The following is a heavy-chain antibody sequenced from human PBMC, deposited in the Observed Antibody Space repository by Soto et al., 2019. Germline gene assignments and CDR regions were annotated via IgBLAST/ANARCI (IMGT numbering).Heavy chain of an antibody. CDR2: IIPIFGTA. CDR1: GGTFSSYA. D-gene: IGHD3-22*01. V-gene: IGHV1-69*01. J-gene: IGHJ4*01. CDR3: ASGGASGWHVGC. Sequence: QVQLVQSGAEVKKPGSSVKVSCKASGGTFSSYAISWVRQAPGQGLEWMGGIIPIFGTANYAQKFQGRVTISCEESTRRAYMCLRSLRSEDTAGYYCASGGASGWHVGCWGHGALVTVSS.